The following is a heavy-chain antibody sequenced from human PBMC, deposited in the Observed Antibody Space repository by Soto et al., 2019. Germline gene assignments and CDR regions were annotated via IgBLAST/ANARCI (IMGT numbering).Heavy chain of an antibody. D-gene: IGHD3-22*01. Sequence: SETLSLTCTVSGGSVSSGSYYWSWTRQPPGKGLEWIGYIYYSGSTNYNPSLKSRVTISVDTSRNQFSLKLSSVTAADTAVYYCAREGYYYDSSGYSGGFDYWGQGTLVTVSS. V-gene: IGHV4-61*01. J-gene: IGHJ4*02. CDR1: GGSVSSGSYY. CDR3: AREGYYYDSSGYSGGFDY. CDR2: IYYSGST.